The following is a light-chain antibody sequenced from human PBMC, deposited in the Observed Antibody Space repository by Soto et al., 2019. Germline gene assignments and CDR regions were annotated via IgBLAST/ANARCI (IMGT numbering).Light chain of an antibody. Sequence: DFALTHSPLWPRLTLGRRSAISWRSSRILLYSNGETLLHWFQQRPGQPPRRLIYRVSTRDSGVPDRFSGSGSGTDFTLNISSLEAEEGGVYYGLQGTHWPITFGQGTRLEIK. CDR2: RVS. CDR1: RILLYSNGETL. CDR3: LQGTHWPIT. J-gene: IGKJ5*01. V-gene: IGKV2-30*01.